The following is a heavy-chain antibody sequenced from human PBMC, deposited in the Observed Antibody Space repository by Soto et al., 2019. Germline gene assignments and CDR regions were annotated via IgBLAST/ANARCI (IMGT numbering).Heavy chain of an antibody. J-gene: IGHJ3*01. CDR3: ATYSVYGGNPRNAFDV. V-gene: IGHV3-23*01. D-gene: IGHD4-17*01. CDR1: GFTFNSYA. CDR2: ITGTGGDT. Sequence: EVQLLESGGGLVQPGGSLRLSCAASGFTFNSYAMSWVRPVPGKGLEWVSSITGTGGDTYYADSGSGRFIISRDNSENTLFMQGNSLRVDDTAVYFCATYSVYGGNPRNAFDVWGQGTFITVS.